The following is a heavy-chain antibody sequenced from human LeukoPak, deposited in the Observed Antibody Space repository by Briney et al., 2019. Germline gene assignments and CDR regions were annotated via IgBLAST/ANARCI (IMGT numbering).Heavy chain of an antibody. D-gene: IGHD3-22*01. CDR1: GYTLTELS. Sequence: LRASVKVSCKVSGYTLTELSMHWVRQAPGKGLEWMGGFDPEDGETIYAQKFQGRVTTTEDTSTDTAYMELSSLRSEDTAVYYCATDNTYYYDSSGYAPRYWGQGTLVTVSS. CDR3: ATDNTYYYDSSGYAPRY. J-gene: IGHJ4*02. CDR2: FDPEDGET. V-gene: IGHV1-24*01.